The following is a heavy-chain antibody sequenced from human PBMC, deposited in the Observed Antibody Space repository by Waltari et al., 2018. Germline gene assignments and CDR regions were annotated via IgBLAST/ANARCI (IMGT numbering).Heavy chain of an antibody. D-gene: IGHD6-13*01. CDR3: ARDSSSWPLHFDY. J-gene: IGHJ4*02. CDR2: MSSSSSYI. V-gene: IGHV3-21*01. CDR1: GFTFSSYS. Sequence: EVQLVESGGGLVKPGGSLRLSCAASGFTFSSYSMNWVRQAPGKGLEWVSSMSSSSSYIYYADSVKGRFTISRDNAKNSLYLQMNSLRAEDTAVYYCARDSSSWPLHFDYWGQGTLVTVSS.